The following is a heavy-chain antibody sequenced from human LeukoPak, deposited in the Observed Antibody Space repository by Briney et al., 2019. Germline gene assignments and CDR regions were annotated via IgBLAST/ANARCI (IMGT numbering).Heavy chain of an antibody. Sequence: SETLSLTCAVYGGSFSGYYWSWIRQPPGKGLEWIGEINHSGSTNYHPSLKSRVTISVDTSKTPFSLKLSSVTAADTAVYYCARFYYDSSGYYYVAYWGQGTLVTVSS. CDR3: ARFYYDSSGYYYVAY. V-gene: IGHV4-34*01. CDR2: INHSGST. J-gene: IGHJ4*02. D-gene: IGHD3-22*01. CDR1: GGSFSGYY.